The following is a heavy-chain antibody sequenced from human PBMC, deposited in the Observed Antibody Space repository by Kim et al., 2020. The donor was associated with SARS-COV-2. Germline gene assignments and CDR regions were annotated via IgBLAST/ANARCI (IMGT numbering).Heavy chain of an antibody. CDR3: AREYQLLYRAFDY. Sequence: YDSSLTSRVTMSIDTSKTQFSLNLTSVTAADTAVYYCAREYQLLYRAFDYWGQGTLVTVSS. D-gene: IGHD2-2*02. J-gene: IGHJ4*02. V-gene: IGHV4-4*07.